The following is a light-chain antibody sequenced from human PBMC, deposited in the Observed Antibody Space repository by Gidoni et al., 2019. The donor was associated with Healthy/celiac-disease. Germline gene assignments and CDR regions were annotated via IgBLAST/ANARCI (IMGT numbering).Light chain of an antibody. Sequence: EIVMTQSPATLSVSPGGRATLSCRASQSVSSNLAWYQQKPGQAPRLLIFIASTRATGIPARFSGSGSGTEFTLTISSLQSEDFAVYYCQQYNNWPPTFGQGTKVEIK. CDR1: QSVSSN. J-gene: IGKJ1*01. CDR3: QQYNNWPPT. CDR2: IAS. V-gene: IGKV3-15*01.